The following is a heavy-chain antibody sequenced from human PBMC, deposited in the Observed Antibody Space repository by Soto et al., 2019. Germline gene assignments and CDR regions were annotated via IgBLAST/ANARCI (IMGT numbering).Heavy chain of an antibody. D-gene: IGHD4-4*01. CDR3: AKARYSHYEALHF. J-gene: IGHJ4*02. Sequence: QVLLVEAGGGVVQPGKSLRLSCSASGFTFSNYGMHWVREDPGKGLEWLTFISYDETDKYYVDSVKGRFTISRDNSKNTLSLEMTSLRAATTCVYYCAKARYSHYEALHFWCQGTLVIVSS. CDR2: ISYDETDK. CDR1: GFTFSNYG. V-gene: IGHV3-30*18.